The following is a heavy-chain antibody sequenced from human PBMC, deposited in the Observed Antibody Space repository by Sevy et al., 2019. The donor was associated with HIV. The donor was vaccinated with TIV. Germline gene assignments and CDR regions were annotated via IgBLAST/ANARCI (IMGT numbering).Heavy chain of an antibody. D-gene: IGHD6-19*01. V-gene: IGHV1-69*13. J-gene: IGHJ4*02. CDR3: ARVRGYSSGWYAY. Sequence: SVKVSCKASGGTFSSYAISWVRQAPGQGLEWMGGIIPIFGTANYAQKFQGRVTITADESTSTAYMELSSLRSDDTAVYYCARVRGYSSGWYAYWGQGTLVTVSS. CDR1: GGTFSSYA. CDR2: IIPIFGTA.